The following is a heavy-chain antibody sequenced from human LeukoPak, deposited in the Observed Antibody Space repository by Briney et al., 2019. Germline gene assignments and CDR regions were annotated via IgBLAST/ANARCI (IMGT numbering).Heavy chain of an antibody. CDR2: ISADGGTT. Sequence: GGSLRLSCAASGFSFRGYGMHWVRQAPGKGLEYVSAISADGGTTYYADSVKDSFIISRDNAKNTLYLQMGSLRNEDMAVYYCARGRGGPPFDYWGQGTLVIVSS. J-gene: IGHJ4*02. CDR3: ARGRGGPPFDY. CDR1: GFSFRGYG. V-gene: IGHV3-64*02.